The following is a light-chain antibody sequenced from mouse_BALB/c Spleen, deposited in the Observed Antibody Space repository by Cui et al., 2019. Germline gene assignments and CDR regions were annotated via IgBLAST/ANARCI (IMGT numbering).Light chain of an antibody. Sequence: QIVLTHSPALMSASAGEKVSMTCSASSSVSYMYWYQQKPRSSPKPWIYLTSNLASGVPARFSGSGSGTSYSLTISSMEAEDAATYYCQQWSSNPPTFGGGTKLEIK. J-gene: IGKJ2*01. CDR2: LTS. CDR3: QQWSSNPPT. CDR1: SSVSY. V-gene: IGKV4-68*01.